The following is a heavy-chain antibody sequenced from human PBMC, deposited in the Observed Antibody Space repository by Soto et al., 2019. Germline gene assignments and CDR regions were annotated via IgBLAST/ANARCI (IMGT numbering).Heavy chain of an antibody. CDR1: GYIFKNYG. V-gene: IGHV1-18*01. CDR2: IYPKEDRG. CDR3: TRDIGYDIDY. J-gene: IGHJ4*02. D-gene: IGHD5-12*01. Sequence: QVQLVQSEAEVQKPGASVKVSCKTSGYIFKNYGISWVRQAPGQGLEWLGWIYPKEDRGNIAQNSQGRVTMTTDTPTSTAYIELRSLRFDDSAVYFCTRDIGYDIDYRGQGTLVTVSS.